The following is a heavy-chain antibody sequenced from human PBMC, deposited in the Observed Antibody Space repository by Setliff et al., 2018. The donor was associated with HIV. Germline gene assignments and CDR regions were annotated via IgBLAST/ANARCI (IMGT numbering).Heavy chain of an antibody. D-gene: IGHD3-22*01. V-gene: IGHV4-39*01. CDR1: GGSASNSRYY. Sequence: PSETLSLTCTVSGGSASNSRYYWAWIRQPPGKGLEYIGSIHYNEKTYYNPSLKSRVTISIDTSKNQFSLNLTSVTAADTGVYYCASRVYYYDSNNFLREEGFDPWGQGTLVTVSS. CDR3: ASRVYYYDSNNFLREEGFDP. J-gene: IGHJ5*02. CDR2: IHYNEKT.